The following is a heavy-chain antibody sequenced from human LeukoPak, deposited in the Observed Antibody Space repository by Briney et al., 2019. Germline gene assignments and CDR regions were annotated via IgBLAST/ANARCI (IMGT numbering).Heavy chain of an antibody. Sequence: PGGSLRLSCAASGFTFNSYGMHWVRQAPGKGLEWVAVIWYDQIKKYYADSVKGRFIISRDNAKSTFHLQMNSLRAEDTALYYCARGYYDSSGYYGPYFDSWGQGTLVTVSS. CDR1: GFTFNSYG. CDR2: IWYDQIKK. V-gene: IGHV3-33*03. CDR3: ARGYYDSSGYYGPYFDS. J-gene: IGHJ4*02. D-gene: IGHD3-22*01.